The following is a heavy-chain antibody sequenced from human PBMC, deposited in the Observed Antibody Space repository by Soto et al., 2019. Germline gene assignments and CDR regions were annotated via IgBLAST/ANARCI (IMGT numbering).Heavy chain of an antibody. D-gene: IGHD2-2*01. CDR3: ATDRGYCSSTSCYFWFDP. J-gene: IGHJ5*02. CDR1: GYTLTELS. V-gene: IGHV1-24*01. Sequence: QVQLVQSGAEVKKPGASVKVSCKVSGYTLTELSMHWVRQAPGKGLEWMGGFDPEDGETIYAQKFQGRVTMTEDTSTDTAYMDLSSLRSEDTAVYYCATDRGYCSSTSCYFWFDPWGQGTLVTVSS. CDR2: FDPEDGET.